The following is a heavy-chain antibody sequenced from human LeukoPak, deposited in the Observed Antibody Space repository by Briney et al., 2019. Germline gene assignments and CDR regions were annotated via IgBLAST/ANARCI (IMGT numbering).Heavy chain of an antibody. Sequence: PSETLSLTCAVYSESFIGYYWSWIRRPPGKGLEWIGEINHSGSTNYNPSLKSRVTISVDTSKNQFSLKLSSVTAADTAVYYCAIHPDLDSPRRKYHFDHWGQGTLVTVSS. D-gene: IGHD3/OR15-3a*01. CDR2: INHSGST. J-gene: IGHJ4*02. CDR3: AIHPDLDSPRRKYHFDH. CDR1: SESFIGYY. V-gene: IGHV4-34*01.